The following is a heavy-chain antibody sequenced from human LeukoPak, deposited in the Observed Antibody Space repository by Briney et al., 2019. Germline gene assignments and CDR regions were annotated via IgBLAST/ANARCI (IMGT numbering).Heavy chain of an antibody. V-gene: IGHV4-59*01. Sequence: SETLSLTCTVSGGSISSYYWSWIRQPPGKGLEWIGYIYYSGSTNYNPSLKSRVTISVDTSKNQFSLKPSSVTAADTAVYYCARAPPQYYDFWSGYSTPFDYRGQGTLVTVSS. CDR3: ARAPPQYYDFWSGYSTPFDY. CDR1: GGSISSYY. CDR2: IYYSGST. J-gene: IGHJ4*02. D-gene: IGHD3-3*01.